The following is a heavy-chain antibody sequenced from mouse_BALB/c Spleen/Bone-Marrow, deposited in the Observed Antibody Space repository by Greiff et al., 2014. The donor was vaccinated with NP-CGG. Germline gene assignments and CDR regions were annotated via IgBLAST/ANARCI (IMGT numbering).Heavy chain of an antibody. CDR2: ISNLAYSI. CDR1: GFTFSDYG. Sequence: EVMLVESGGALVQPGGSRKLSCAASGFTFSDYGMAWVRQAPGKGPEWVAFISNLAYSIYYTDTVTGRFTISRENAKNTLYLEMSSLRSEDTAKYYCARETTRGAMDYWGQGTSVTVSS. CDR3: ARETTRGAMDY. J-gene: IGHJ4*01. D-gene: IGHD2-1*01. V-gene: IGHV5-15*02.